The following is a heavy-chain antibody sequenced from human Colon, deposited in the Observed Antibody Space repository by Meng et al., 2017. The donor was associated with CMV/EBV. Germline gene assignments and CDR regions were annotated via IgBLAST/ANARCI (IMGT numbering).Heavy chain of an antibody. CDR3: ARRHTSGWYYFDS. Sequence: DSVSSNSVGWNWIRQSPSRGMEWLGRTDYRYRGLHDYALSVKSRIIINADTSENQFSLHLSSVTAEDTAVYYCARRHTSGWYYFDSWGQGTLVTVSS. CDR1: DSVSSNSVG. J-gene: IGHJ4*02. CDR2: TDYRYRGLH. D-gene: IGHD6-19*01. V-gene: IGHV6-1*01.